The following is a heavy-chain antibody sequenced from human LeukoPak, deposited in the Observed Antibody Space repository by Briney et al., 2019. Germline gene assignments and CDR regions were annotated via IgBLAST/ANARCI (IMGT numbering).Heavy chain of an antibody. CDR1: GGSFSGYY. V-gene: IGHV4-34*01. CDR2: INHSGST. Sequence: PSETLSLTCAVYGGSFSGYYWSWIRQPPGKGLEWIGEINHSGSTNYNPSLKSRVTISVDTSKNQFSLKLSSVTAADTAVYYCAGAYSSSSVLYYYYYYGMDVWGLGTTVTVSS. CDR3: AGAYSSSSVLYYYYYYGMDV. J-gene: IGHJ6*02. D-gene: IGHD6-6*01.